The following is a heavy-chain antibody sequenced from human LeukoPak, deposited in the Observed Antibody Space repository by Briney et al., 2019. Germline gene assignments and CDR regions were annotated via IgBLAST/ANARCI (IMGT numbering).Heavy chain of an antibody. CDR3: ASHYGSGFDY. D-gene: IGHD3-10*01. J-gene: IGHJ4*02. CDR2: IYYSGST. V-gene: IGHV4-59*01. Sequence: SETLSLTCTVSVGSISSYYWSWIRQPPGKGLEWIGYIYYSGSTNYNPSLKSRVTISIDTSKNQFSLQLSSVTAADTAMYYCASHYGSGFDYWGQGTLVTVSS. CDR1: VGSISSYY.